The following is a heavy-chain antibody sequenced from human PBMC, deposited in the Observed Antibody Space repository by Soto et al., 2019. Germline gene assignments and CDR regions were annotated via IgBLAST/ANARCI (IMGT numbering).Heavy chain of an antibody. CDR3: ARTLLSGSGSQPPTFDY. CDR2: ISAYNGNT. CDR1: GYTFTSYG. V-gene: IGHV1-18*01. Sequence: QVQLVQSGAEVKKPGASVKVSCKASGYTFTSYGISWVRQAPGQGLEWMGWISAYNGNTNYAQKLQGRVTMTTDTSTSTGYMELRSLRSDDTAVYYCARTLLSGSGSQPPTFDYWGQGTLVTVSS. J-gene: IGHJ4*02. D-gene: IGHD3-10*01.